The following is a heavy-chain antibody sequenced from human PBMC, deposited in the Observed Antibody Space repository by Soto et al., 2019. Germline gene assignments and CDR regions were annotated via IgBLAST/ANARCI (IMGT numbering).Heavy chain of an antibody. CDR3: TRLVVVATSGYVGFDH. V-gene: IGHV4-38-2*02. D-gene: IGHD2-15*01. Sequence: SETLSLTCTVSGYSISNGYYWGWIRQAPGKGLEWIGSISYSGSTLHNPSLRSRVIISVDTPKSQLSLKLNSVTATDTAVYFCTRLVVVATSGYVGFDHWGQGTQVTVSS. CDR1: GYSISNGYY. J-gene: IGHJ4*02. CDR2: ISYSGST.